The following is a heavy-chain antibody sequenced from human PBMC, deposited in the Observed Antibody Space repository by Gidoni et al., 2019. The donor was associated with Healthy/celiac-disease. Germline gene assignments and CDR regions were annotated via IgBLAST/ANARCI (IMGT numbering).Heavy chain of an antibody. D-gene: IGHD3-3*01. Sequence: EVQLVESGGGLVKPGGSLRLSCAASGFTFRNAWMSWVRQAPGKGLEWVGRIKSKTDGGTTDYAAPVKGRFTISRDDSKNTLYLQMNSLKTEDTAVYYCTTGSYDFWSGYVAAGYWGQGTLVTVSS. J-gene: IGHJ4*02. V-gene: IGHV3-15*01. CDR1: GFTFRNAW. CDR3: TTGSYDFWSGYVAAGY. CDR2: IKSKTDGGTT.